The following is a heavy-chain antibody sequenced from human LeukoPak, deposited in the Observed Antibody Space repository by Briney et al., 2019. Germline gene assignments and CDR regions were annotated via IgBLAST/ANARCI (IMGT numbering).Heavy chain of an antibody. V-gene: IGHV3-7*01. CDR2: IKPDGNKE. D-gene: IGHD2-15*01. J-gene: IGHJ3*02. CDR3: AREGILLGAFDI. Sequence: PGRSLRLSCAASGFTFDDYAMHWVRQAPGKGLEWVADIKPDGNKESYVDSVKGRFSISRDNAKNSLYLQMNSLRVDDTAVYYCAREGILLGAFDIWGQGTMVTVSS. CDR1: GFTFDDYA.